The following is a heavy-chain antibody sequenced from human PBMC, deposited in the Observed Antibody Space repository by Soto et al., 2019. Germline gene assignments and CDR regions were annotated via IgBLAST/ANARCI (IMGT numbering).Heavy chain of an antibody. J-gene: IGHJ4*02. Sequence: PGGSLRLSCAASGFTFSSYAMIWVRRAPGKGLEWVSAISGSGGSTYYADSVKGRFTISRDNSKNTLYLQMNSLRAEDTAVYYCAKAWGWGAARPSCIDYWGQGTLVTVSS. CDR2: ISGSGGST. CDR1: GFTFSSYA. D-gene: IGHD6-6*01. CDR3: AKAWGWGAARPSCIDY. V-gene: IGHV3-23*01.